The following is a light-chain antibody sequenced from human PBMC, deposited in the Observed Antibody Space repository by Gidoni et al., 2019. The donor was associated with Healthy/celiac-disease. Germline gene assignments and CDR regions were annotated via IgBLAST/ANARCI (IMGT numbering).Light chain of an antibody. CDR1: QSGLSSSHNKNY. CDR3: QQYYSTPLT. V-gene: IGKV4-1*01. Sequence: DILMTQSPDSLPVSLGERATINCKSIQSGLSSSHNKNYLTGYQQKPGQPPKLLIYWASTRESGVPDRFSGSGSGTDFTLTISSLQAEDVAVYYCQQYYSTPLTFXGXTKVEIK. J-gene: IGKJ4*01. CDR2: WAS.